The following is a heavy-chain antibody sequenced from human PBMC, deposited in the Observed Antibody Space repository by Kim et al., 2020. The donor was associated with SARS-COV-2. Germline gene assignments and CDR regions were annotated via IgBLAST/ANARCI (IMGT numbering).Heavy chain of an antibody. Sequence: GGSLRLSCAASGFTFSSYGMHWVRQAPGKGLEWVAVISYDGSNKYYADSVKGRFTISRDNSKNTLYLQMNSLRAEDTAVYYCAKDLGHYDFWSGFDYWGQGTLVTVSS. V-gene: IGHV3-30*18. CDR1: GFTFSSYG. CDR2: ISYDGSNK. CDR3: AKDLGHYDFWSGFDY. J-gene: IGHJ4*02. D-gene: IGHD3-3*01.